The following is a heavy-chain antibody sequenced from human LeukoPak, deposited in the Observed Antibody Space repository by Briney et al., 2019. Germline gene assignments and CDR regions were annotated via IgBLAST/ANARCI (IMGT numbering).Heavy chain of an antibody. CDR2: ISFSGNSI. J-gene: IGHJ4*02. D-gene: IGHD3-22*01. Sequence: GGSLRLSCAASGFIFSDYEMNWVRQAPGKGLEWVSFISFSGNSIYYADSVKGRFTISRDNAKNFLYLQMNSLRAEDTAVYYCARGKSGYYFSLVDYWGQGTLVTVSS. CDR1: GFIFSDYE. CDR3: ARGKSGYYFSLVDY. V-gene: IGHV3-48*03.